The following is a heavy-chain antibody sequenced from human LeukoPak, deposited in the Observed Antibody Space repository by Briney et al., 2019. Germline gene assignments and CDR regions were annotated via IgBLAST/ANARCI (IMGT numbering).Heavy chain of an antibody. Sequence: SETLSLTCTVSGGSISGYYWGWIRQPPGKGLEWIGSIYYSGSTYYNPSLKSRVTISVDTSKNQFSLKLSSVTAADTAVYYCARHPYYDYVWGSSVGEPLDYWGQGTLVTVSS. V-gene: IGHV4-39*01. D-gene: IGHD3-16*01. CDR1: GGSISGYY. J-gene: IGHJ4*02. CDR2: IYYSGST. CDR3: ARHPYYDYVWGSSVGEPLDY.